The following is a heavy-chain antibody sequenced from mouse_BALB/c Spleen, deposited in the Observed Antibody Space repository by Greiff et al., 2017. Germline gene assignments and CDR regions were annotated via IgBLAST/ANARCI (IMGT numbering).Heavy chain of an antibody. V-gene: IGHV1S135*01. Sequence: VQLKQSGPELVKPGASVKVSCKASGYAFTSYNMYWVKQSHGKSLEWIGYIVPYNGGTSYNQKFKGKATLTVDKSSSTAYMHLNSLTSEDSAVYYCARTDYRYDGNHYAMDYWGQGTSVTVSS. D-gene: IGHD2-14*01. CDR3: ARTDYRYDGNHYAMDY. J-gene: IGHJ4*01. CDR2: IVPYNGGT. CDR1: GYAFTSYN.